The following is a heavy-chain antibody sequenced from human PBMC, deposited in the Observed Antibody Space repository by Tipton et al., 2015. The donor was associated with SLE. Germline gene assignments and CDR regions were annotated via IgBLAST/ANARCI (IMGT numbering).Heavy chain of an antibody. D-gene: IGHD6-13*01. J-gene: IGHJ4*02. V-gene: IGHV4-34*01. CDR3: ARDLGSSGSFDY. CDR2: INHSGNT. CDR1: GGSFSGYY. Sequence: TLSLTCTVSGGSFSGYYWSWIRQPPGKGLEWIGEINHSGNTNYNPSLKSRVTISVDTSKNQFSLKLSSVTAADTAVYYCARDLGSSGSFDYWGQGTLVTVSS.